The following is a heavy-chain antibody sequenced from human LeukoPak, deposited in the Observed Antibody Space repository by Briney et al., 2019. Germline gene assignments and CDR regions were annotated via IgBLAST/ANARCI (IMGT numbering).Heavy chain of an antibody. D-gene: IGHD2-15*01. J-gene: IGHJ4*02. CDR1: GGSISSSYHY. Sequence: PSETLSLTCTVSGGSISSSYHYWAWIRQPPGKGLEWIGSIYYSGSTYHNPSLKSRVTISVDTSKNQFSLKLSSVTAADTAMYYCARGPRVVVPATSFDCWGQGTLVTVSS. V-gene: IGHV4-39*01. CDR2: IYYSGST. CDR3: ARGPRVVVPATSFDC.